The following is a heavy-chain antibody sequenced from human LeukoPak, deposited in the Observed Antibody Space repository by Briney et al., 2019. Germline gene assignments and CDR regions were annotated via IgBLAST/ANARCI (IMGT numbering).Heavy chain of an antibody. CDR1: GFTVSSNY. V-gene: IGHV3-53*04. Sequence: QPGGSLRISCAASGFTVSSNYMSWVRQAPGKGLEWVSVIYSGGSTYYADSVKGRFTISRHNSKNTLYLQMNSLRAEDTAVYYCARGVSAWLSYYFDYWGQGTLVTVSS. CDR3: ARGVSAWLSYYFDY. D-gene: IGHD3-16*02. J-gene: IGHJ4*02. CDR2: IYSGGST.